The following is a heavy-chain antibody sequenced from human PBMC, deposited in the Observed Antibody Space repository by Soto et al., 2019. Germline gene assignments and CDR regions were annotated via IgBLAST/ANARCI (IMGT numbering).Heavy chain of an antibody. D-gene: IGHD2-15*01. CDR1: GFTFRTYT. CDR3: ARDRGYDAHDYYYNAMDV. V-gene: IGHV3-21*01. J-gene: IGHJ6*02. Sequence: PGGSLRLSCVASGFTFRTYTMNWVRQAPGKGLEWVSGIRGFSPYTFYAESVKGRFTISRDNAKNSLYLQMNSLGVEDTAAYYCARDRGYDAHDYYYNAMDVWGQGTTVTVSS. CDR2: IRGFSPYT.